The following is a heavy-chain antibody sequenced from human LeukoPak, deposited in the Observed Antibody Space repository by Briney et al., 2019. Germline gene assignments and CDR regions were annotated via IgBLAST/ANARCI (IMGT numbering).Heavy chain of an antibody. D-gene: IGHD1-26*01. CDR1: GYTFTSYA. Sequence: GASVKVSCKASGYTFTSYAINWVRQAPGQGLEWMGWINPNSGGTNYAQKFQGRVTMTRDTSISTAYMELSRLRSDDTAVYYCARWWEPHVGHDYWGQGTLVTVSS. CDR2: INPNSGGT. J-gene: IGHJ4*02. CDR3: ARWWEPHVGHDY. V-gene: IGHV1-2*02.